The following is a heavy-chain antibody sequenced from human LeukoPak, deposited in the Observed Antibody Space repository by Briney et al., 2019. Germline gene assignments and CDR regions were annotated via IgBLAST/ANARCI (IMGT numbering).Heavy chain of an antibody. CDR1: GFTFSSYW. V-gene: IGHV3-74*01. CDR3: ARAERGSGSYPWD. CDR2: VSGDGSRK. J-gene: IGHJ4*02. D-gene: IGHD1-26*01. Sequence: GGSLRLSCAASGFTFSSYWMHWVRQTPGKGLVWVSRVSGDGSRKTYADFVRGRFTISTDNAKDTLYLQMNSLRVEDTGVYYCARAERGSGSYPWDWGQGTLVTVSS.